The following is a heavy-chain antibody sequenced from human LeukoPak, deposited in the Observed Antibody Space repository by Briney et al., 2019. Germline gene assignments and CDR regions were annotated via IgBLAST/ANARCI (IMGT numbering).Heavy chain of an antibody. V-gene: IGHV1-2*02. D-gene: IGHD6-13*01. CDR2: INPNSGDT. CDR1: GYTFTGYY. Sequence: ASVKVSCKASGYTFTGYYVYWVRQAPGQGLEWMGRINPNSGDTNYAQNFQGRVTMTRDTSISTAYMDLSSLRSDDTAMYYCARMWSTATSGWNWFDPWGQGTLVTVSS. CDR3: ARMWSTATSGWNWFDP. J-gene: IGHJ5*02.